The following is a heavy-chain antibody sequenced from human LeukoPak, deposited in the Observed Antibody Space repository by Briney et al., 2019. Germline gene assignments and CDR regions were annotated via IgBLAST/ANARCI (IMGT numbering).Heavy chain of an antibody. V-gene: IGHV3-9*01. D-gene: IGHD3-16*01. CDR2: ISWNSGSI. J-gene: IGHJ4*02. Sequence: PGRSLRLSCAASGVTFDDYAMHWVRQAPGKGLEWVSGISWNSGSIGYADSVKGRFTISRDNAKNSLYLQMNSLRAEDTALYYCAKDLVLGGTTGFDYWGQGSLVTVSS. CDR1: GVTFDDYA. CDR3: AKDLVLGGTTGFDY.